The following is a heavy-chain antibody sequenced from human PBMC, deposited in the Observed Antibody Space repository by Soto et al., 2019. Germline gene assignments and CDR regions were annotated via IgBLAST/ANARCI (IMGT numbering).Heavy chain of an antibody. CDR3: ARTLHGDSTGAYDY. CDR1: GFTFRNSG. CDR2: VSFDGADQ. D-gene: IGHD2-21*02. Sequence: QVQLVESGGGVVQPGRSLRLSCAASGFTFRNSGMHWVRQAPGKGLEWVALVSFDGADQYYADSVKGRFTISRDNFNNSLYLQMNSLLAEDTAVYYCARTLHGDSTGAYDYWCLGTLVTVSS. J-gene: IGHJ4*02. V-gene: IGHV3-30*03.